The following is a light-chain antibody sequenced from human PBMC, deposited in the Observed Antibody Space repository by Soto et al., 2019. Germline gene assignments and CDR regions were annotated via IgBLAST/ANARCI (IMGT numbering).Light chain of an antibody. CDR3: QQYRSSPRT. Sequence: EILLPQSPGSPSLSRGGSTTGTCRSSQSLSSSYLAWYQQKPGQGTRLLIFGASSRATRVQDRFSGGGSGTDFTLTISRLEPEDFAVYFCQQYRSSPRTFGQGTKVDIK. CDR1: QSLSSSY. V-gene: IGKV3-20*01. CDR2: GAS. J-gene: IGKJ1*01.